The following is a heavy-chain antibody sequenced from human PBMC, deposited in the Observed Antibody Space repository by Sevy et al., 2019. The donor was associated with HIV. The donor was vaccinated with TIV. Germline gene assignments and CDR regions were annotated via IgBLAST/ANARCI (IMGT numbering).Heavy chain of an antibody. CDR2: ISYDGSNK. V-gene: IGHV3-30*18. CDR3: AKVRGVATVYYYYGMDV. Sequence: GESLKISCAASGFTFSSYGMHWVRQAPGKGLEWVAVISYDGSNKYYADSVKGRFTISRDNSKNTLYLQMNSLRAEDTAVYYCAKVRGVATVYYYYGMDVWGQGTTVTVSS. D-gene: IGHD5-12*01. CDR1: GFTFSSYG. J-gene: IGHJ6*02.